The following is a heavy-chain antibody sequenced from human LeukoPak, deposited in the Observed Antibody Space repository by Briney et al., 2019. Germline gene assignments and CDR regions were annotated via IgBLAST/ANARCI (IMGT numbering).Heavy chain of an antibody. CDR2: INHSGST. J-gene: IGHJ5*02. CDR1: GGSFSGYY. CDR3: ARHKPFLSFIRGVMNPYNWFDP. V-gene: IGHV4-34*01. D-gene: IGHD3-10*01. Sequence: SETLSLTCAVYGGSFSGYYWSWIRQPPGKGLEWIGEINHSGSTNYNPSLKSRVTISVDTSKNQFSLKLSSVTAADTAVFYCARHKPFLSFIRGVMNPYNWFDPWGQGTPVIVSS.